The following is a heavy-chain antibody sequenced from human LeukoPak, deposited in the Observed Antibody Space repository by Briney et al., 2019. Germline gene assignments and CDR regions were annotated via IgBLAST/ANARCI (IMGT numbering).Heavy chain of an antibody. J-gene: IGHJ4*02. CDR3: AKTGTSLSYDY. CDR1: GFTFGNYD. CDR2: ISGSGDNT. Sequence: GGSLRLSCEAPGFTFGNYDIRWVRQAPGKGLEWVATISGSGDNTHYIDSVKGRFTISRDNSKNTLYLQMNSLRVDDTAVYYCAKTGTSLSYDYWGQGTLVTVTS. V-gene: IGHV3-23*01. D-gene: IGHD3-3*01.